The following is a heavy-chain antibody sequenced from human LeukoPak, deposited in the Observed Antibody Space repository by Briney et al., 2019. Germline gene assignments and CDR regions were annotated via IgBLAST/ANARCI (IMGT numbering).Heavy chain of an antibody. CDR3: ASLVEDGYCSSTSCYNSISDY. D-gene: IGHD2-2*01. CDR2: IYYSGST. CDR1: GGSISSYY. V-gene: IGHV4-59*01. Sequence: SETLSLACTVSGGSISSYYWSWIRQSPGKGLEWIGYIYYSGSTNYNPSLKSRVTISVDTSKNQFSLKLSSVTAADTAVYYCASLVEDGYCSSTSCYNSISDYWGQGTLVTVSS. J-gene: IGHJ4*02.